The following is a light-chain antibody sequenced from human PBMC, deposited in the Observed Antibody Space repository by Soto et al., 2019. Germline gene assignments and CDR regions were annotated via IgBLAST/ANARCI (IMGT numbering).Light chain of an antibody. CDR3: QQRSNWPPIT. V-gene: IGKV3-11*01. CDR2: GAS. CDR1: QSVSNN. Sequence: EIVMTQSPATPSVSPGERATLSCRASQSVSNNLAWYQQKPGQAPRLLIYGASSRATGIPDRFSGSGSGTDFTLTISSLEPEDFAVYYCQQRSNWPPITFGQGTRLEIK. J-gene: IGKJ5*01.